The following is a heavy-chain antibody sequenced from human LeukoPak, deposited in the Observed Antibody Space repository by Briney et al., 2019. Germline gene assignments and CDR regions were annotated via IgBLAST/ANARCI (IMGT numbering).Heavy chain of an antibody. V-gene: IGHV1-24*01. Sequence: ASVKVSCSASWHTLTELAIHWVGQAPGKGLEWTGGFDPEDAQPIYAQKFQGRVTVTADTSTDTAYMELSSLGSEDTAVYYCATEGGRSYYLYWGQGTLVTLS. CDR3: ATEGGRSYYLY. J-gene: IGHJ4*02. D-gene: IGHD1-26*01. CDR2: FDPEDAQP. CDR1: WHTLTELA.